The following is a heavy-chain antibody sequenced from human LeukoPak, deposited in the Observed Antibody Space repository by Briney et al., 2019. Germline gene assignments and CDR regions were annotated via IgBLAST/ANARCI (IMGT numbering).Heavy chain of an antibody. CDR1: GFTFSSYT. D-gene: IGHD6-13*01. J-gene: IGHJ6*03. Sequence: GGSLRLSCAASGFTFSSYTMNWVRQAPGKGLEWVSSISSSGSYIYYADSVKGRFTISRDNAKNSLFLQMNSLRAEDTAVYYCARVSSSWYGGDYYMDVWGKGTTVTVSS. CDR2: ISSSGSYI. CDR3: ARVSSSWYGGDYYMDV. V-gene: IGHV3-21*01.